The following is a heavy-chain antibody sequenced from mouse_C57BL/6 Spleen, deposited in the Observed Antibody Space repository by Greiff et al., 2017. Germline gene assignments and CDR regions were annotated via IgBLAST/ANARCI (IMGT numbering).Heavy chain of an antibody. J-gene: IGHJ4*01. CDR2: SRNKANDYTT. V-gene: IGHV7-1*01. Sequence: EVKLVESGGGLVQSGRSLRLSCATSGFTFSDFYMEWVRQAPGKGLEWIAASRNKANDYTTEYSASVKGRFIVARDTSQSILYLQMNALRAEDTAIYYCARDALSGYGAMDYWGQGTSVTVSS. CDR3: ARDALSGYGAMDY. D-gene: IGHD3-2*02. CDR1: GFTFSDFY.